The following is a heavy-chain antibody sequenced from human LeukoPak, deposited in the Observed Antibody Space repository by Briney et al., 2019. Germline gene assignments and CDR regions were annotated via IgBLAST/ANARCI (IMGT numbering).Heavy chain of an antibody. V-gene: IGHV1-8*01. J-gene: IGHJ5*02. CDR3: ATMDVDGRGSDWFDT. Sequence: ASVTVSCKASGYTFTSRNINWVRQAIGQGLEWMGWMKPNDGNTGYAQKLKGRVTMTGNTPISTAYLELRNLRSEDTAVYYCATMDVDGRGSDWFDTWGQGTLVIVSS. CDR2: MKPNDGNT. CDR1: GYTFTSRN. D-gene: IGHD2-2*03.